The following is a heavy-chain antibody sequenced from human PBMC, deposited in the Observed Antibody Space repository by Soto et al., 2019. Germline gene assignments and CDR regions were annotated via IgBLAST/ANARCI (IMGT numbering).Heavy chain of an antibody. CDR1: GFTFRSYA. J-gene: IGHJ6*03. CDR3: AKDEYWESHFYYFMDL. CDR2: ISHDGSVT. D-gene: IGHD1-26*01. Sequence: QVQLVESGGGVVEPGRSLRLSCAASGFTFRSYAMLWVRQAPGKGLEWVAVISHDGSVTYYSESVKGRFTMSRDNSKETLFLQMSSLRSEDTAIYYCAKDEYWESHFYYFMDLWGRGTTVTVSS. V-gene: IGHV3-30*15.